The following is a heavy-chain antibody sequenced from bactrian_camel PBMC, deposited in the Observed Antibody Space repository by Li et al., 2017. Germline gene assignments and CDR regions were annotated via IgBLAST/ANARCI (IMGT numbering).Heavy chain of an antibody. Sequence: VQLVESGGGLVQPGGSLRLSCAASQFTFNDYGMSWVRQAPGKGLEWVSIINSGGDSTYYADSVKGRFTISRDNAKNTLYLQVNSLKTEDTAMYYCAAGQGSLPYWGQGTQVTVS. CDR3: AAGQGSLPY. V-gene: IGHV3S40*01. CDR1: QFTFNDYG. J-gene: IGHJ4*01. D-gene: IGHD2*01. CDR2: INSGGDST.